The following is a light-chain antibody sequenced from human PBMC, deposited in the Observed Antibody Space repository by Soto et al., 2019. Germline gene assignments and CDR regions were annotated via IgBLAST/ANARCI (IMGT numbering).Light chain of an antibody. CDR1: QSVSSSY. CDR2: GAS. J-gene: IGKJ5*01. CDR3: QQRSNWSIT. Sequence: EIVITASAATRSVSPAERGTLSCGSSQSVSSSYLAWYQQKPGQAPSLLIYGASNRATGIPARCSGSGSGTDFTLTISSLEPDDFAVYYCQQRSNWSITFGQGTRLEIK. V-gene: IGKV3D-20*02.